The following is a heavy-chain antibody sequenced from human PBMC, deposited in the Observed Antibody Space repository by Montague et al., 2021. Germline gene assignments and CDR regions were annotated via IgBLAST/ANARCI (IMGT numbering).Heavy chain of an antibody. D-gene: IGHD3-22*01. CDR3: ARQGFYESGGFFT. V-gene: IGHV4-59*01. J-gene: IGHJ5*02. Sequence: SETLSLTCSVSGDSINGWYWSWIRQPPGKGLEWIGSVFYSGATNYNPSLKSRVTMSADMSKNQVSLKVNSVTTADTAVYYCARQGFYESGGFFTWGLGTLVTVPS. CDR1: GDSINGWY. CDR2: VFYSGAT.